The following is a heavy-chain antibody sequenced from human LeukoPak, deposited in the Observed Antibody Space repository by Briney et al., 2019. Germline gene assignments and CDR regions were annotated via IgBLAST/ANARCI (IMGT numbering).Heavy chain of an antibody. D-gene: IGHD6-6*01. Sequence: GGSLRLSCAASGFTFSDYYMSWIRQSPGKGLEWVSYISSSGSTICYADSVKGRFTISRDNAKNSLYLQMNSLRAEDTAVYYCARQSSSDSRDYWGQGTLVTVSS. CDR3: ARQSSSDSRDY. CDR2: ISSSGSTI. V-gene: IGHV3-11*01. CDR1: GFTFSDYY. J-gene: IGHJ4*02.